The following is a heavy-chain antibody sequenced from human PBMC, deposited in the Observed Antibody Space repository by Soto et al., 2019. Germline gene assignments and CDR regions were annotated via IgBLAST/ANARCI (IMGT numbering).Heavy chain of an antibody. CDR3: ARVLNTYIVVVPAAGYGMDV. Sequence: EVQLVESGGGLVKPGGSLRLSCAASGFTFSSYSMNWVRQAPGKGLEWVSSISSSSSYIYYADSVKGRFTISRDNAKNSLYLQMNSLRAEDTALYYCARVLNTYIVVVPAAGYGMDVWGQGTTVTVSS. J-gene: IGHJ6*02. V-gene: IGHV3-21*01. D-gene: IGHD2-2*01. CDR2: ISSSSSYI. CDR1: GFTFSSYS.